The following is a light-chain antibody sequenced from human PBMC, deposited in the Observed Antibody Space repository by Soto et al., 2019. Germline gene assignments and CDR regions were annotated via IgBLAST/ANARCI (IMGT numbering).Light chain of an antibody. CDR1: QGLKF. J-gene: IGKJ5*01. Sequence: DIHMTQSPSSVSASVLYTFTITCRASQGLKFLAWYQQKPGKAPRLLIYEATNLQSGVPPRFSGSGSGTDFTLTISSLQPEDFATYFCQQANSFPITFGQGTRLEIK. V-gene: IGKV1-12*01. CDR3: QQANSFPIT. CDR2: EAT.